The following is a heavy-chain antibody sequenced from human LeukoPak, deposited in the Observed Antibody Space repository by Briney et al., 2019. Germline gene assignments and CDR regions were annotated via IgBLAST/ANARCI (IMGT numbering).Heavy chain of an antibody. Sequence: GASVKVSCKASGYTFTGYYMHWVRQAPGQGLELMGWINPNSGGTNYANKFPGRVTMTRKTSISTAYLELRRLRSVATAVYSWARANMVRGVGAFFDRNWFDTWGQGTLVTVSS. CDR2: INPNSGGT. V-gene: IGHV1-2*02. J-gene: IGHJ5*02. D-gene: IGHD3-10*01. CDR3: ARANMVRGVGAFFDRNWFDT. CDR1: GYTFTGYY.